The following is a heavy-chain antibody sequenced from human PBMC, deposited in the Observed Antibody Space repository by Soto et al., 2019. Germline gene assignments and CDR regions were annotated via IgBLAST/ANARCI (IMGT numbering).Heavy chain of an antibody. D-gene: IGHD2-2*01. CDR3: ARDKGRDVVVVPAAPYYFYGMDV. V-gene: IGHV1-69*06. J-gene: IGHJ6*02. CDR2: IIPIFETT. CDR1: GDTFRNYA. Sequence: QVQLVQSGAEVKRPGSSVKVSCKASGDTFRNYALSWVRQAPEQGLEWMGGIIPIFETTNYAQKFQGRVTITADKSTNTAYMELSSLRSEDTAVYYCARDKGRDVVVVPAAPYYFYGMDVWGQGTTVTVSS.